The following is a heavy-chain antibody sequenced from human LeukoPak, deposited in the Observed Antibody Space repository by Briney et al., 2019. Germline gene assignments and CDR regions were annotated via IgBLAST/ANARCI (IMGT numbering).Heavy chain of an antibody. CDR2: IKQDGSEK. CDR3: ASLWFGELSP. J-gene: IGHJ5*02. D-gene: IGHD3-10*01. Sequence: PGGSLRLSCAASGFTFSSYAMSWVRQAPGKGLEWVANIKQDGSEKYYVDSVKGRFTISRDNAKNSLYLQMNSLRAEDTAVYYCASLWFGELSPWGQGTLVTVSS. CDR1: GFTFSSYA. V-gene: IGHV3-7*01.